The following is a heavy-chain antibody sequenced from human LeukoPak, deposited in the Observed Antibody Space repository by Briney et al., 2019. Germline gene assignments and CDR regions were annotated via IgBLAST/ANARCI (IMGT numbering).Heavy chain of an antibody. V-gene: IGHV1-24*01. D-gene: IGHD1-26*01. Sequence: APVKVSCKVSGYTLTELSMHWVRQAPGKGLEWMGGFDPEDGETIYAQKFQGRVTMTEDTSTDTAYMELSSLRSEDTAVYYCATADLVGALNFDYWGQGTLVTVSS. CDR1: GYTLTELS. CDR2: FDPEDGET. J-gene: IGHJ4*02. CDR3: ATADLVGALNFDY.